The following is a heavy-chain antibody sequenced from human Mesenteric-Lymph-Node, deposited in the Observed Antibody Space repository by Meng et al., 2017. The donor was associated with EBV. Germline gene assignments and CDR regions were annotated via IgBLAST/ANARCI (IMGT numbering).Heavy chain of an antibody. CDR2: FDPEDAET. V-gene: IGHV1-24*01. Sequence: QVQLVQSGAEVKKPGASVKVSCKVSGYSLTELSMHWVRQAPGKGLEWMGGFDPEDAETIYAQKFQVRVTMTEDTSTDTAYMELSSLRSEDTAVYYCATSLSGSYQGDLNYWGQGTLVTVSS. CDR1: GYSLTELS. D-gene: IGHD1-26*01. CDR3: ATSLSGSYQGDLNY. J-gene: IGHJ4*02.